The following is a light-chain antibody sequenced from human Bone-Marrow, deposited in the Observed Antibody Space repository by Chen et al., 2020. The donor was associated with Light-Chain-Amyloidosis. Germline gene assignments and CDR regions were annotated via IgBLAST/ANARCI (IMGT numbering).Light chain of an antibody. Sequence: SYELTQPPSVSVSPGQTARITCSGDDLPTKYAYWYQQKPGQAPVLVIHRDTERPSGISERFSGSSSGTTATLTSSGVKAEDEADYHCQSADSSGTYEVICGGGTKLTGL. CDR2: RDT. V-gene: IGLV3-25*03. CDR1: DLPTKY. CDR3: QSADSSGTYEVI. J-gene: IGLJ2*01.